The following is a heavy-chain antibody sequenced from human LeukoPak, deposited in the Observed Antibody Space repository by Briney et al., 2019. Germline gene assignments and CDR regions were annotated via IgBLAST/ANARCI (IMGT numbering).Heavy chain of an antibody. Sequence: PGRNLRISCAASRFTFSSHWMNWILQAPGIELDRLANIKQDGSEKYYVDSVKGRFTISRDNAKNSLYLQMNSLRAEDTAVYYCARGTIAAAGYYYFDYWGQGTQVTVSS. V-gene: IGHV3-7*04. CDR2: IKQDGSEK. CDR1: RFTFSSHW. J-gene: IGHJ4*02. CDR3: ARGTIAAAGYYYFDY. D-gene: IGHD6-13*01.